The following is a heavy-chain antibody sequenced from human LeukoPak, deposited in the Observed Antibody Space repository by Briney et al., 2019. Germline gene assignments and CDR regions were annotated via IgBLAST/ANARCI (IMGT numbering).Heavy chain of an antibody. V-gene: IGHV3-30*04. CDR1: GITFNSYA. Sequence: PGGSLRLSCAASGITFNSYAMHWVRQVPGKGLEWVAGISFDGSNKYYGDSVKGRFTISRDDSKNTVYLQMNSLKTEDTAVYYCTTDRVYYYDSSGYYPVVYYYYMDVWGKGTTVTVSS. CDR3: TTDRVYYYDSSGYYPVVYYYYMDV. CDR2: ISFDGSNK. J-gene: IGHJ6*03. D-gene: IGHD3-22*01.